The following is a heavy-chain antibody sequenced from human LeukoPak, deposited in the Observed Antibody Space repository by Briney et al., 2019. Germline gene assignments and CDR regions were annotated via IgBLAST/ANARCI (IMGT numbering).Heavy chain of an antibody. CDR3: ARETYYYDSSGYSYSTNFDY. CDR1: GGSISSSSYS. V-gene: IGHV4-39*07. Sequence: SETLSLTCTVSGGSISSSSYSWGWIRQPPGKGLEWIGSIYYSGSTNYNPSLKSRVTISVDTSKNQFSLKLSSVTAADTAVYYCARETYYYDSSGYSYSTNFDYWGQGTLVTVSS. CDR2: IYYSGST. D-gene: IGHD3-22*01. J-gene: IGHJ4*02.